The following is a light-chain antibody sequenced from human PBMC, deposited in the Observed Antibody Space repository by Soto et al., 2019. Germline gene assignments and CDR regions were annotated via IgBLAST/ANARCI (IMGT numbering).Light chain of an antibody. CDR2: EVS. J-gene: IGLJ3*02. Sequence: QSVLTQPASVSGSPGQSITISCTGTSSDVGSYNYVSWYQQHPGKAPKLLIYEVSNRPSGVSNRFSGSKSGNTASLTISGLQAEDEGDYYCNSYTSSSTWVFGGGTQLTVL. CDR1: SSDVGSYNY. CDR3: NSYTSSSTWV. V-gene: IGLV2-14*01.